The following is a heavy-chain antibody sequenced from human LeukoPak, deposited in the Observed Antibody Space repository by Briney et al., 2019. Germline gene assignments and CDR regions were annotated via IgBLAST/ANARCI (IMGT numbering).Heavy chain of an antibody. D-gene: IGHD3-22*01. CDR1: GGSISSGSYY. CDR2: IYTSGST. Sequence: NPSQTLSLTCTVSGGSISSGSYYWSWIRQPAGKGLEWIGRIYTSGSTNYNPSLKSRVTISVDTSKNQFSLKLSSVTAADTAVYYCARDLSHSSAKMYDSSGYQWAYFDYWGQGTLVTVSS. J-gene: IGHJ4*02. CDR3: ARDLSHSSAKMYDSSGYQWAYFDY. V-gene: IGHV4-61*02.